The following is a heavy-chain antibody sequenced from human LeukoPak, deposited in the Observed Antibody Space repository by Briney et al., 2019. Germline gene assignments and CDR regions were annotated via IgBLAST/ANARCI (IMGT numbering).Heavy chain of an antibody. CDR3: ARAVAATFDY. V-gene: IGHV1-46*01. CDR2: INPSGGST. D-gene: IGHD6-19*01. CDR1: GYTFSNYY. J-gene: IGHJ4*02. Sequence: ASVKVSCKASGYTFSNYYMHWVRQAPGQGLEWMGIINPSGGSTTYAHKFQGRVTTTRDTSTSTVYMDLSSLRSEDTAMYYCARAVAATFDYWGQGTLVTVSS.